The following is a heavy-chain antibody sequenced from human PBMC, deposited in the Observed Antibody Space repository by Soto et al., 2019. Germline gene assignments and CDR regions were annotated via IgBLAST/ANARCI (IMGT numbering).Heavy chain of an antibody. Sequence: SVKVSCKASGYTFTGYYMHWVRQAPGQGLEWMGGIIPIFGTANYAQKFQGRVTITADKSTSTAYMELSSLRSEDTAVYYCASKTGTTYYYGMDVWGQGTTVTVSS. CDR1: GYTFTGYY. J-gene: IGHJ6*02. CDR2: IIPIFGTA. D-gene: IGHD1-7*01. CDR3: ASKTGTTYYYGMDV. V-gene: IGHV1-69*06.